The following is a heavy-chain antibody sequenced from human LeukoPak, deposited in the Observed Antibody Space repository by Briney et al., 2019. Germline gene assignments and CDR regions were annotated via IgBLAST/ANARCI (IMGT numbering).Heavy chain of an antibody. CDR3: ARGPLIDF. Sequence: PSETLSLTCDVSGASISSGNWWSWVRQPPGKGLEWIGDIYRSGSTNYNPSLKSRVTISVDKSKNEFSLRLTSVTAADTAVYYCARGPLIDFWGQGTLVTVSS. J-gene: IGHJ4*02. V-gene: IGHV4-4*02. CDR1: GASISSGNW. CDR2: IYRSGST.